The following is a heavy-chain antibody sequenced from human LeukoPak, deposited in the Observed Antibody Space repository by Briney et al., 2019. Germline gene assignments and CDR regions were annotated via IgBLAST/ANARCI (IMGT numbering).Heavy chain of an antibody. J-gene: IGHJ5*02. CDR2: IYYSGST. CDR3: ARESCSSTRCSNWFDP. CDR1: GGSISSSSYY. Sequence: PSETLSLTCTVSGGSISSSSYYWGWIRQPPGKGLEWIGSIYYSGSTYYNPSLKSRVTISVDTPKNQFSLKLSSVTAADTAVYYCARESCSSTRCSNWFDPWGQGTLVTVSS. D-gene: IGHD2-2*01. V-gene: IGHV4-39*02.